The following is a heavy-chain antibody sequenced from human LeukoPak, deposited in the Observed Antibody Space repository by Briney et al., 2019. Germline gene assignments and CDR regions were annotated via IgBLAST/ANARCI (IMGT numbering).Heavy chain of an antibody. CDR2: TYYRSKWYN. D-gene: IGHD4-23*01. Sequence: SQTLSLTCAISGESVSSNCAAWNWIRQSPSRGLEWLGRTYYRSKWYNDYTVSMRSRITINPDTSKNQFSPQLNSVTPEDTAVYYCARGMVKINYYMDVWGKGTTVTVSS. V-gene: IGHV6-1*01. J-gene: IGHJ6*03. CDR3: ARGMVKINYYMDV. CDR1: GESVSSNCAA.